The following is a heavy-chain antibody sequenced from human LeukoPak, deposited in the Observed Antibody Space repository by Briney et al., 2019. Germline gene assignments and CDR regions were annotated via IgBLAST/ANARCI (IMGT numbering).Heavy chain of an antibody. Sequence: GGSLRLSCVASGFTVSSNYMSWVRQAPGMGLGWVSVIYSDGRTYYADSVKGRFTISRDNSKNTVSLQMSSLRAEDTAMYYCVKDLYKGDTSTWYYFDYWGQGTLVTVSS. D-gene: IGHD6-13*01. J-gene: IGHJ4*02. CDR3: VKDLYKGDTSTWYYFDY. CDR1: GFTVSSNY. V-gene: IGHV3-53*05. CDR2: IYSDGRT.